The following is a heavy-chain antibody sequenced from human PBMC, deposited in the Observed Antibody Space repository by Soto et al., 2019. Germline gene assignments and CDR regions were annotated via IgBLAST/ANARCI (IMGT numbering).Heavy chain of an antibody. D-gene: IGHD1-1*01. CDR1: GYTFTSYY. Sequence: ASVKVSCKASGYTFTSYYIYWVRQATGQGLEWMWWMNPNTGNSGYAQKFQGRGTMTSDTSKSTAHMELSSVRSEDTAVYYCARRAETNGWNGFGAAKYYFDFWGQGTLVTVSS. CDR2: MNPNTGNS. J-gene: IGHJ4*02. V-gene: IGHV1-8*01. CDR3: ARRAETNGWNGFGAAKYYFDF.